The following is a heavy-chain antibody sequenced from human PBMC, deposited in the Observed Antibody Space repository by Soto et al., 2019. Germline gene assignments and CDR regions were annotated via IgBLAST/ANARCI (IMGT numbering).Heavy chain of an antibody. CDR3: ASDGGQLPSYNYYYGMDV. CDR2: IYSGGST. J-gene: IGHJ6*02. D-gene: IGHD2-2*01. Sequence: GGSLRLSWGVTVSSNYMSWVRQAPGKGLEWVSVIYSGGSTYYADSVKGRFTISRDNSKNTLYLQMNSLRAEDTAVYYCASDGGQLPSYNYYYGMDVWGQGTTVTVSS. CDR1: VTVSSNY. V-gene: IGHV3-53*01.